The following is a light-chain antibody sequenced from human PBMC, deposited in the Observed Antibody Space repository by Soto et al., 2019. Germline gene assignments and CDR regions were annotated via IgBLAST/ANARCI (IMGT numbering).Light chain of an antibody. CDR3: CSYAANFLV. CDR1: SSDVGDYSF. CDR2: DVS. V-gene: IGLV2-11*01. J-gene: IGLJ2*01. Sequence: QTALTQPRSVCGSPGQSVAISCTGTSSDVGDYSFVSWYQQHPGKAPKLMIYDVSKRPSGVPDRFSGSKSGNTASLIISGLQTDDEADYYCCSYAANFLVLGGGTKLTVL.